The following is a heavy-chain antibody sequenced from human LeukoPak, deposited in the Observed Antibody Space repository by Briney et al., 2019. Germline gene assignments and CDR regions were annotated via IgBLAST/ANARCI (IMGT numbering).Heavy chain of an antibody. CDR3: ARASGEMVRGVIVNDYYYMDV. J-gene: IGHJ6*03. CDR1: GYTFTGYY. CDR2: INPNSAGT. Sequence: ASVKVSCKASGYTFTGYYMHWVRQAPGQGLEWMGWINPNSAGTNYAQKFQGRVTMTRDTSISTAYMELSRLRSDDTAAYYCARASGEMVRGVIVNDYYYMDVWGKGTTVTVSS. V-gene: IGHV1-2*02. D-gene: IGHD3-10*01.